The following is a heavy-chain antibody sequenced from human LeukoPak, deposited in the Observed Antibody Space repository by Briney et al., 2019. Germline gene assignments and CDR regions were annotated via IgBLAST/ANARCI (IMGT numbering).Heavy chain of an antibody. CDR3: ARVLAARAESMDV. V-gene: IGHV3-7*01. J-gene: IGHJ6*03. CDR1: GFTFRTYW. Sequence: GGSLRLSCAASGFTFRTYWMSWVRQTPGKGLEWVAKIKPDGSEKNYVDSLKGRFTISRDNAKKSLSLQMNSLRAEDTAVYYCARVLAARAESMDVWGKGTTVTVSS. D-gene: IGHD6-6*01. CDR2: IKPDGSEK.